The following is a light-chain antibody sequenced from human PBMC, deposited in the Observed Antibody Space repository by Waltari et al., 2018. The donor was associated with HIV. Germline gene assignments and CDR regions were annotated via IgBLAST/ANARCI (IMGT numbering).Light chain of an antibody. CDR1: ALSRHF. Sequence: SYELTQAPSVSVSPGQTAKITCSGDALSRHFVFWYQQKSGQAPRMMIFKDNERPSGIPARFSASSSGSTSTLTISGVRAEDEADYYCQSGHNSDSIFGGGTKLTVL. V-gene: IGLV3-25*03. CDR3: QSGHNSDSI. CDR2: KDN. J-gene: IGLJ2*01.